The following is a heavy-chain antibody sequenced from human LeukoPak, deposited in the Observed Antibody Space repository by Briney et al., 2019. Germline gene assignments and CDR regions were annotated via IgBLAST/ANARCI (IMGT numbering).Heavy chain of an antibody. CDR3: ARDFEYSSSSKSAY. D-gene: IGHD6-6*01. J-gene: IGHJ4*02. Sequence: ASVKVSCKTSGSTFTGYYMHWVRRAPGQGLEWMGWINPNSGGTNYAQKFQGRVTMTRDTSISTAYMELSSLRSDDTAVYYCARDFEYSSSSKSAYWGQGTLVTVSS. CDR1: GSTFTGYY. V-gene: IGHV1-2*02. CDR2: INPNSGGT.